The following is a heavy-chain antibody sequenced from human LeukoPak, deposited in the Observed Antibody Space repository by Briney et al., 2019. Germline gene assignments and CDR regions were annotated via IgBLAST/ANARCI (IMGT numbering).Heavy chain of an antibody. CDR2: ISASGNYI. D-gene: IGHD2-21*02. Sequence: TGGSLRLSCAAPGFSFSSYSMNWVRQAPGRGLEWVSSISASGNYIYYADSVKGRFTISRDNSKNTLYLQMNSLRAEDTAVYYCAKDIWNCGGDCYSYYFDYWGQGTLVTVSS. CDR1: GFSFSSYS. V-gene: IGHV3-21*04. CDR3: AKDIWNCGGDCYSYYFDY. J-gene: IGHJ4*02.